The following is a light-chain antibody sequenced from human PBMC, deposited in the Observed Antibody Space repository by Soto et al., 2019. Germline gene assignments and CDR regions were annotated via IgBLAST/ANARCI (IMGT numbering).Light chain of an antibody. CDR3: QEYNDWPRYT. CDR1: QSINTN. CDR2: GAS. J-gene: IGKJ2*01. Sequence: VVMTQSPPTLSVSPGETATLSCRASQSINTNLAWYQQRPGQVPRLIIYGASTRFTGIPDRFSGSGSGTEFTLTISSLQSEDLAVYYCQEYNDWPRYTFGRRTKVDIK. V-gene: IGKV3D-15*01.